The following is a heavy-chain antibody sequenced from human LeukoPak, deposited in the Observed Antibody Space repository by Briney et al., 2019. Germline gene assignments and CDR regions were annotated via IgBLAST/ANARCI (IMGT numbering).Heavy chain of an antibody. CDR3: ATTTWNDVRFVAFDI. CDR1: GYTLTELS. V-gene: IGHV1-24*01. Sequence: ASVKVSCKVSGYTLTELSMHWVRQAPGKGLEWMGGFDPEDGETIYAQKFQGRVTMTEDTSTDTAYMELSSLKSEDTAVYYCATTTWNDVRFVAFDIWGQGTMVTVSS. D-gene: IGHD1-1*01. CDR2: FDPEDGET. J-gene: IGHJ3*02.